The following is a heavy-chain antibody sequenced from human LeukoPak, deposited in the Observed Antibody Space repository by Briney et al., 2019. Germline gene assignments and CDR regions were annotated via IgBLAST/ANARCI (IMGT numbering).Heavy chain of an antibody. CDR3: ARDRTRTGYSSGWYHDY. D-gene: IGHD6-19*01. Sequence: ASVKVSCKASGYTFTAYYMHWVRQAPGQGLKWMGWINPNSGVTNYAQKFQGRVTMTRDTSISTAYMELSRLRSDDTAVYYCARDRTRTGYSSGWYHDYWGQGTLVTVSS. CDR2: INPNSGVT. V-gene: IGHV1-2*02. J-gene: IGHJ4*02. CDR1: GYTFTAYY.